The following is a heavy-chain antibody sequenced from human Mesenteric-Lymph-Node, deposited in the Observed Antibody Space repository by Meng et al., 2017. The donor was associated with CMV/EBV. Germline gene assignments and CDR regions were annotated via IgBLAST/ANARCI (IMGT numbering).Heavy chain of an antibody. CDR2: ISGSSSYI. CDR3: TTTYSRHYYGMDV. J-gene: IGHJ6*02. CDR1: GFTFSSYT. V-gene: IGHV3-21*03. D-gene: IGHD4-11*01. Sequence: GGSLRLSCAASGFTFSSYTMNWVRQAPGKGLEWVSSISGSSSYIYYADSVKGRFTISRDNAKNSVYLQMNSLKTEDTAVYYCTTTYSRHYYGMDVWGQGTTVTVSS.